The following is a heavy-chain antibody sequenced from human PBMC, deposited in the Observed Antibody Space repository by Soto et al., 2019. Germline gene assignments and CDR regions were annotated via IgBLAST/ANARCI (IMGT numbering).Heavy chain of an antibody. CDR3: ASQVGIAAAGRSRTALFDY. J-gene: IGHJ4*02. Sequence: SETLSLTCAVYGGSFSGYYWSWIRQPPGKGLEWIGEINHSGSTNYNPSLKSRVTISVDTSKNQFSLKLSSVTAADTAVYYCASQVGIAAAGRSRTALFDYWGQGTLVTVSS. CDR2: INHSGST. CDR1: GGSFSGYY. D-gene: IGHD6-13*01. V-gene: IGHV4-34*01.